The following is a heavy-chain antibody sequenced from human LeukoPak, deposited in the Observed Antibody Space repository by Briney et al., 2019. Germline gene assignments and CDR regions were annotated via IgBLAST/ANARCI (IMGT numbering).Heavy chain of an antibody. Sequence: GRSLRLSCAASGFTFDDYAMHWVRRAPGRGLEWVSGITWNSGSRGYADSVKGRFTISRDNAKKSLYLQMNSLRPEDTALYYCAKSRGGDCYWGCFDIWGHGTMVTVSS. V-gene: IGHV3-9*01. CDR3: AKSRGGDCYWGCFDI. D-gene: IGHD2-21*01. CDR1: GFTFDDYA. CDR2: ITWNSGSR. J-gene: IGHJ3*02.